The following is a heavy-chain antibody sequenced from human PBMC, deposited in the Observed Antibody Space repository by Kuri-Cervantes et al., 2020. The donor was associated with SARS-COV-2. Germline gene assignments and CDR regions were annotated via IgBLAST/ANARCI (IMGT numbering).Heavy chain of an antibody. V-gene: IGHV3-30*18. CDR1: GFTFSSYG. CDR3: AKGLYYDFWSGYLSYYGMDV. Sequence: GESLKISCAASGFTFSSYGMHWVSQAPGKGLEWVAVISYDGSNKYYADSVKGRFTISRDNSKNTLYLQMNSLRAEDTAVYYCAKGLYYDFWSGYLSYYGMDVWGQGTTVTVSS. D-gene: IGHD3-3*01. J-gene: IGHJ6*02. CDR2: ISYDGSNK.